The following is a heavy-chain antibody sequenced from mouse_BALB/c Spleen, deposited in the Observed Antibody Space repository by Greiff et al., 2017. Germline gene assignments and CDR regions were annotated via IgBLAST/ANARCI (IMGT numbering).Heavy chain of an antibody. CDR1: GFTFSSYG. V-gene: IGHV5-6*01. J-gene: IGHJ2*01. Sequence: EVQRVESGGDLVKPGGSLKLSCAASGFTFSSYGMSWVRQTPDKRLEWVATISSGGSYTYYPDSVKGRFTISRDNAKNTLYLQMSSLKSEDTAMYYCARQVPYRYDPHYFDYWGQGTTLTVSS. D-gene: IGHD2-14*01. CDR3: ARQVPYRYDPHYFDY. CDR2: ISSGGSYT.